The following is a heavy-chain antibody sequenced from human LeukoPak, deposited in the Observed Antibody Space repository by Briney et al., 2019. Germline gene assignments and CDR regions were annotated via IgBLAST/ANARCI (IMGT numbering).Heavy chain of an antibody. D-gene: IGHD1-14*01. CDR3: AKSTGGGWNHLFY. CDR2: MKSRNGGGTP. V-gene: IGHV3-15*01. CDR1: GLTVADAW. J-gene: IGHJ4*02. Sequence: PGGSLRLSCAASGLTVADAWIHWVRQAPGKGLEWVGRMKSRNGGGTPDYAAPVRGRFTISRDDSENTLNLQMSSLKIEDTAVYYCAKSTGGGWNHLFYWGQGTLVTVSS.